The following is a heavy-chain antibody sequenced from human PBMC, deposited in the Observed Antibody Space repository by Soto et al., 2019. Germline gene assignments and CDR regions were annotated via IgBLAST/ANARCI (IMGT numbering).Heavy chain of an antibody. Sequence: QITLKESGPALVRPTQTLTLTCSFSGFSLRSSDVGVGWIRQPPGKALEWLAVIYWDDDNRYSPSLKSRLTDRKATSKNQVGLTRTYVEPVIKATYYRAHAVGAGNCPFLDFWGQGPLV. V-gene: IGHV2-5*02. CDR3: AHAVGAGNCPFLDF. D-gene: IGHD2-15*01. J-gene: IGHJ4*02. CDR1: GFSLRSSDVG. CDR2: IYWDDDN.